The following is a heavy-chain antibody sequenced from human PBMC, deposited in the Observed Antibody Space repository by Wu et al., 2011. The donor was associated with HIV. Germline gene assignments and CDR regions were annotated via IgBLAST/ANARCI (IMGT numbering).Heavy chain of an antibody. V-gene: IGHV1-18*01. D-gene: IGHD2-15*01. CDR1: GKGFPTSI. Sequence: QVQLVQSGAEVKKSGASVKVSCKASGKGFPTSIVTWVRQAPGQGLEWLGWINGYNGNSRYRQNFQDRVSMSTDSATTTAYMELRSLRSDDTAVYYCASVRCHVDHCYFPLLGTAFDIWGQGTMVTVSS. CDR3: ASVRCHVDHCYFPLLGTAFDI. J-gene: IGHJ3*02. CDR2: INGYNGNS.